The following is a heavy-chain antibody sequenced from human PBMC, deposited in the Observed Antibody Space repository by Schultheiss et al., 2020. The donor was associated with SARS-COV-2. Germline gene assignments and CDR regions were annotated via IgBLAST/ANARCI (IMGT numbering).Heavy chain of an antibody. Sequence: GSLRLSCTVSGGSISSYYWSWIRQPPGKGLEWIGYIYFSGSTNCNPSLKSRVTMSVDTSKNQFSLKLSSVTAADTAVYYCARMYSSSSSDYFDSWGQGTLVTVSS. J-gene: IGHJ4*02. V-gene: IGHV4-59*12. CDR3: ARMYSSSSSDYFDS. D-gene: IGHD6-6*01. CDR2: IYFSGST. CDR1: GGSISSYY.